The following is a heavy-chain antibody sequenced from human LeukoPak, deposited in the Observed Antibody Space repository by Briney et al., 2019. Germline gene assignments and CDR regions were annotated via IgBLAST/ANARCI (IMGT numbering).Heavy chain of an antibody. CDR2: IRYDGSSK. V-gene: IGHV3-30*02. D-gene: IGHD3-22*01. CDR3: ATMIVVATDVDY. Sequence: GGSLRLSCAASGFTFSNYGIHWVRQAPGKGLEWVAFIRYDGSSKYYADSVKGRFTISRDNSKNILYLQMNSLRAEDTALYYCATMIVVATDVDYWGQGTLVTVSS. CDR1: GFTFSNYG. J-gene: IGHJ4*02.